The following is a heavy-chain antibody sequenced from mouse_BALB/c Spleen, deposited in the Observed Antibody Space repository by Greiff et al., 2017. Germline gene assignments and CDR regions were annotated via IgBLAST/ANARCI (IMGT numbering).Heavy chain of an antibody. CDR3: AREGGYEAWFAY. V-gene: IGHV5-6-3*01. Sequence: VQLKQSGGGLVQPGGSLKLSCAASGFTFSSYGMSWVRQTPDKRLELVATINSNGGSTYYPDSVKGRFTISRDNAKNTLYLQMSSLKSEDTAMYYCAREGGYEAWFAYWGQGTLVTVSA. CDR1: GFTFSSYG. CDR2: INSNGGST. J-gene: IGHJ3*01. D-gene: IGHD2-2*01.